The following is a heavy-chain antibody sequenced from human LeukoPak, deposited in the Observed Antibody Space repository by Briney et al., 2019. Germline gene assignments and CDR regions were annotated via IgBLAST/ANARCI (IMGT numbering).Heavy chain of an antibody. Sequence: NPSETLSLTCAVSGGSFNDYYWSWIRRSPGKGLEWIGKINHGGHTNYNPSLKSRVTMSVDTSKNQFSLNLISVTAADAAVYYCVRGPFGNDAGAWGQGTRVTVSS. CDR1: GGSFNDYY. CDR3: VRGPFGNDAGA. CDR2: INHGGHT. J-gene: IGHJ5*02. D-gene: IGHD1-1*01. V-gene: IGHV4-34*01.